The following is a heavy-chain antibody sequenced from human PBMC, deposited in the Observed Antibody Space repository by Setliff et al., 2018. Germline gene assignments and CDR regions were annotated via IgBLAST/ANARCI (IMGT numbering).Heavy chain of an antibody. V-gene: IGHV3-7*01. J-gene: IGHJ4*02. CDR1: GFTFSRYW. CDR2: IKQDGSDT. D-gene: IGHD2-2*01. CDR3: VRLGCSTTSCYYFDH. Sequence: GESLTLSCAASGFTFSRYWMSWVRQAPGKGLEWVANIKQDGSDTYYMDSVKGRFTISRDNANNSLYLQMNTLRVEDTAVYFCVRLGCSTTSCYYFDHWGQGAQVTVSS.